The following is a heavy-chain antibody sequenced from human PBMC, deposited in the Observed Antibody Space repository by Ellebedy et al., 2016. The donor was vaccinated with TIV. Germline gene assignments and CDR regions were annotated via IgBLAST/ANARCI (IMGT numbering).Heavy chain of an antibody. J-gene: IGHJ4*02. CDR1: EFTFSLYS. Sequence: GESPKISXAASEFTFSLYSMNWVRQAPGKGLEWVSSISSDSTYIYYSDSLKGRFTISRDNSKNTLYLQMNSLRAEDTAVYYCARNGDYLLDHWGQGNLVTVSS. D-gene: IGHD4-17*01. CDR2: ISSDSTYI. CDR3: ARNGDYLLDH. V-gene: IGHV3-21*01.